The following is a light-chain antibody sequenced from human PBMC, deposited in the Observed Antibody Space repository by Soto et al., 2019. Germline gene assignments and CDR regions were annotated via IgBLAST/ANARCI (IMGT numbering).Light chain of an antibody. CDR3: TSHAGSDLLV. CDR1: SSDVGAYNY. J-gene: IGLJ1*01. Sequence: QSVLAQPPSASGSPGQSVAISCTGTSSDVGAYNYVAWYQQHPGKVPKLMIYEVSKRPSGVPDRFSGSKSGHTASLTVYGLQADDDAHYYCTSHAGSDLLVLRTGTTVTV. CDR2: EVS. V-gene: IGLV2-8*01.